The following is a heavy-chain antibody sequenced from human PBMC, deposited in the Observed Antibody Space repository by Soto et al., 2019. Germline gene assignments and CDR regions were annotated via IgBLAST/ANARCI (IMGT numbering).Heavy chain of an antibody. J-gene: IGHJ4*02. CDR2: ISSSVNT. CDR1: DGSISNFY. V-gene: IGHV4-59*12. D-gene: IGHD3-10*01. Sequence: SETLSLTCTVSDGSISNFYWSWIRQPPGKGLEWIGYISSSVNTNYNPSLKSRVSISVDTSKNQFSLNLTSVTAADTGVYYCASGQPVLSRTYFGSWGRVPPVTV. CDR3: ASGQPVLSRTYFGS.